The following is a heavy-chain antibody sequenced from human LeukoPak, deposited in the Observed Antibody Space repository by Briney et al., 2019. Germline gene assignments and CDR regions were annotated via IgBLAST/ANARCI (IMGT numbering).Heavy chain of an antibody. D-gene: IGHD2-15*01. CDR2: IYPADSDI. Sequence: GESLKISCKGSGYSINNYWIGWVRQMPGKGLEWMGIIYPADSDIRYSPSFQGQVTISADKSISTAYLQWSSLKASDTAMYYCARQEYCSGGSCYSWFDPWGQGTLVTVSS. CDR3: ARQEYCSGGSCYSWFDP. CDR1: GYSINNYW. J-gene: IGHJ5*02. V-gene: IGHV5-51*01.